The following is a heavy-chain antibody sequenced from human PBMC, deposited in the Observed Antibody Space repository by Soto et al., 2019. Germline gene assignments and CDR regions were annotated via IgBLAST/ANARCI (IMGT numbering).Heavy chain of an antibody. V-gene: IGHV4-34*01. Sequence: PSETLALTCAVYGGSFSGYYWSWIRQPPGKGLEWIGEINHSGSTNYNPSLKSRVTISVDTSKNQFSLKLMSLSAADTAVYYCGRLEGLATISYYFDYWVQGALVTVSS. CDR1: GGSFSGYY. J-gene: IGHJ4*02. CDR3: GRLEGLATISYYFDY. D-gene: IGHD3-9*01. CDR2: INHSGST.